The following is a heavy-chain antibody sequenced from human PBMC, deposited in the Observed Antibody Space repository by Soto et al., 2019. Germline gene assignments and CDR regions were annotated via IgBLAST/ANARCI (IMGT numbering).Heavy chain of an antibody. CDR1: GFTFSSYA. V-gene: IGHV3-30-3*01. Sequence: QVQLVESGGGVVQPGRSLRLSCAASGFTFSSYAMHWVRQAPGKGLEWVAVISYDGSNKYYADSVKGRFTISRDNSKNTLYLQMNSLRAEDTAVYYCAREIKYSYDGYYGMDVWGQGTTVTVSS. J-gene: IGHJ6*02. CDR3: AREIKYSYDGYYGMDV. CDR2: ISYDGSNK. D-gene: IGHD5-18*01.